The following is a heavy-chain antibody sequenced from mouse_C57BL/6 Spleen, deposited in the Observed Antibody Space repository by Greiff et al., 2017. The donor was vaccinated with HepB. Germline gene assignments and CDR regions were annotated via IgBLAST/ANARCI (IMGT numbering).Heavy chain of an antibody. D-gene: IGHD1-1*02. V-gene: IGHV1-15*01. CDR2: IDPETGGT. J-gene: IGHJ3*01. CDR1: GYTFTDYE. CDR3: TRWWLGAWFAY. Sequence: VQLQQSGAELVRPGASVTLSCKASGYTFTDYEMHWVKQTPVHGLEWIGAIDPETGGTAYNQKFKGKAILTADKSSSTAYMERRSLTSEDSAVYYCTRWWLGAWFAYWGQGTLVTVSA.